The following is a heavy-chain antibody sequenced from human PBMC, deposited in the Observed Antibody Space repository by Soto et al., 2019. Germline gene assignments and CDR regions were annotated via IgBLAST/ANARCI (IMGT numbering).Heavy chain of an antibody. J-gene: IGHJ4*02. V-gene: IGHV6-1*01. Sequence: SQTLSLTCAISGDSFSSNSAAWNWIRQSPSRGLAWLGRAFNRSKRYNQYAVSVESRINIKPARSQTHFSLQLNSVSPEDTSFYYCTGEEPTGYSDYWGQGTLVTVSS. CDR2: AFNRSKRYN. D-gene: IGHD3-9*01. CDR3: TGEEPTGYSDY. CDR1: GDSFSSNSAA.